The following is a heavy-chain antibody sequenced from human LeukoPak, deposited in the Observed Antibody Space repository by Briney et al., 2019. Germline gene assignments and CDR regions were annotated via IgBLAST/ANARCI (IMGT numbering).Heavy chain of an antibody. V-gene: IGHV3-30-3*01. D-gene: IGHD3-9*01. CDR1: GFTFSSYA. J-gene: IGHJ6*02. CDR2: ISYDGSNK. Sequence: GGSLRLSCAASGFTFSSYAMHWVRQAPGKGLEWVAVISYDGSNKYYADSVKGRFTISRDNSKNTLYLQMNSLRAEDTAVYYCARDDDILTGWPLRYYYYGMDVWGQGTTVTVSS. CDR3: ARDDDILTGWPLRYYYYGMDV.